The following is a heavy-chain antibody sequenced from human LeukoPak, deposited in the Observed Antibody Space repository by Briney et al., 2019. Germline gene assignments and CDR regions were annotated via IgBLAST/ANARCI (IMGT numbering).Heavy chain of an antibody. Sequence: ASVKVSCKASGYTFTSYGISWVRQAPGQGLEWMGWISAYNGNTNYAQKLQGRVTMTTDTSTSTAYMELRSLRSDDTAVCYCARDWAYCGGDCYSMGEEWGQGTLVTVSS. CDR2: ISAYNGNT. V-gene: IGHV1-18*01. CDR3: ARDWAYCGGDCYSMGEE. J-gene: IGHJ4*02. CDR1: GYTFTSYG. D-gene: IGHD2-21*02.